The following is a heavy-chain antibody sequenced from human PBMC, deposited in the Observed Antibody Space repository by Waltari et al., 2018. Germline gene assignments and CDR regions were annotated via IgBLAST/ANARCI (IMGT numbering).Heavy chain of an antibody. CDR1: GYTFTSYG. CDR3: ARYIRAPGDYGDYVFMDY. D-gene: IGHD4-17*01. V-gene: IGHV1-18*01. CDR2: ISAYNGNT. J-gene: IGHJ4*02. Sequence: QVQLVQSGAEVKKPGASVNVSCKASGYTFTSYGISWVRQAPGHGLEWMGWISAYNGNTNYAQKLQGRVTMTTDTSTSTAYMELRSLRSDDTAVYYWARYIRAPGDYGDYVFMDYWGQGTLVTVSS.